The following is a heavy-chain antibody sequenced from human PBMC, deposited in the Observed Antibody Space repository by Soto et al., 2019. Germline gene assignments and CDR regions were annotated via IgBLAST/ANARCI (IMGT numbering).Heavy chain of an antibody. D-gene: IGHD3-16*01. CDR2: INGGDDSK. Sequence: GGSLRLCCAVFGVTIRSSAVSWVSRAPGKGLEWVSGINGGDDSKHYAESVRGRFTIIRDNSKNTLLLQMNSLRVEDTAIYYCAKDADWGIMSTTPDHWRQRTQDTVSS. CDR3: AKDADWGIMSTTPDH. V-gene: IGHV3-23*01. CDR1: GVTIRSSA. J-gene: IGHJ4*02.